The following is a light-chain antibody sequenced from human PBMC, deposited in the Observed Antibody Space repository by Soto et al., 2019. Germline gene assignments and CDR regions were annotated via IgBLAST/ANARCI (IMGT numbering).Light chain of an antibody. CDR1: SSNIGTSS. V-gene: IGLV1-44*01. CDR3: CTYTGSSTLRV. J-gene: IGLJ1*01. Sequence: QSVLTQPHSASGTPGQRVTISCSGSSSNIGTSSVHWFQQLPGTAPKLLISTTNQRPSGVPERFSGSKSGTSASLAISGLQAEYEADYYCCTYTGSSTLRVFGTGTKVPV. CDR2: TTN.